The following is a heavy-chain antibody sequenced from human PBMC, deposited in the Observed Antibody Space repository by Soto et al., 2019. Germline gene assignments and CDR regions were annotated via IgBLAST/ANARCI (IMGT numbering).Heavy chain of an antibody. CDR1: GFTFSSYA. Sequence: GGSLRLSCSASGFTFSSYAMHWVRQAPGKGLEYVSAVSSNGGSTYYADSVKGRVTMTRDTSTSTVYMELSSLRSEDTAVYYCARDDSGAIWDYWGQGTLVTVSS. CDR3: ARDDSGAIWDY. D-gene: IGHD3-10*01. V-gene: IGHV3-64*04. CDR2: VSSNGGST. J-gene: IGHJ4*02.